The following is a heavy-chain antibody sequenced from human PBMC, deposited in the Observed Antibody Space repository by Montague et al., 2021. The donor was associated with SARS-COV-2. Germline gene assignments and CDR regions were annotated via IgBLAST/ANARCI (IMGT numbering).Heavy chain of an antibody. D-gene: IGHD3-22*01. Sequence: SETRSLTCTVSGGSISSSSYYWGWIRQPPGKGLEWIGSIYYSGSTYYNLSLKSRVTISVDTSKNQFSLKLSSVAAADTAVYYCASPTYYYDSSGSDAFDIWGQGTMVTVSS. CDR1: GGSISSSSYY. J-gene: IGHJ3*02. CDR3: ASPTYYYDSSGSDAFDI. CDR2: IYYSGST. V-gene: IGHV4-39*01.